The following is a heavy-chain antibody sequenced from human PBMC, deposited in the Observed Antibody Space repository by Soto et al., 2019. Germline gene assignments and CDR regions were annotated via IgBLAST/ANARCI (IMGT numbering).Heavy chain of an antibody. Sequence: GGSLRLSCAASGFTFTSYWMHWVRQAPGKGLVWVSRINSDGTTTNYAESVTGRFTISRDNAKNTVYLQMNSLRAEDTAVYYCARGIKNYYGVDVWGQGTTVTVSS. CDR3: ARGIKNYYGVDV. CDR2: INSDGTTT. J-gene: IGHJ6*02. CDR1: GFTFTSYW. V-gene: IGHV3-74*01.